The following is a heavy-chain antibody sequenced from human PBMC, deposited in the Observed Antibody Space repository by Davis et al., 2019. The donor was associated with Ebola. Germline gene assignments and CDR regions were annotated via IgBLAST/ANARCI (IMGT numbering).Heavy chain of an antibody. V-gene: IGHV3-74*01. CDR2: ISSDGSST. CDR1: GFTFSSYW. Sequence: PGGSLRLSCAASGFTFSSYWMHWVRQAPGKGLVWVSRISSDGSSTSYAESVKGRFTISRDNAKNTLYLQKNSLRVEDTAVYYCAREMATTNDAFDIWGQGTMVSVSS. D-gene: IGHD5-24*01. CDR3: AREMATTNDAFDI. J-gene: IGHJ3*02.